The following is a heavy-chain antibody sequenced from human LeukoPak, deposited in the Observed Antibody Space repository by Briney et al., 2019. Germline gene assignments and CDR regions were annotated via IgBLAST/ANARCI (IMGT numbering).Heavy chain of an antibody. CDR1: GFTFSSYG. V-gene: IGHV3-30*02. CDR2: IRYDGSNK. J-gene: IGHJ4*02. Sequence: GGSLRLSCAASGFTFSSYGMHWVRQAPGKGLEWVAFIRYDGSNKYYADSVKGRLTISRDNSKNTLYLQMNSLRAEDTAVYYCAKETYYYDSSGYYEKYFDYWGQGTLVTVSS. D-gene: IGHD3-22*01. CDR3: AKETYYYDSSGYYEKYFDY.